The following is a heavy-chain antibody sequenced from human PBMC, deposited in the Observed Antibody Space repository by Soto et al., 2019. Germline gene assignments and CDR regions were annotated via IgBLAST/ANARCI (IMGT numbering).Heavy chain of an antibody. CDR1: GGTFSSYA. CDR2: IIPIFGTA. CDR3: ARGFQVDATPHFDY. J-gene: IGHJ4*02. D-gene: IGHD2-8*01. V-gene: IGHV1-69*12. Sequence: QVQLVQSGAEVKKPGSSVKVSCKASGGTFSSYAISWVRQAPGQGLEWMGGIIPIFGTANYAQKFQGRVTIPADESTSTAYMELCSLRTEDTAVYYWARGFQVDATPHFDYWGQGTLVTVSS.